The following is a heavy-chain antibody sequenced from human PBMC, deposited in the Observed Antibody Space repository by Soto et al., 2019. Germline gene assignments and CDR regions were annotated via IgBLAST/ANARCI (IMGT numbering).Heavy chain of an antibody. V-gene: IGHV3-11*05. D-gene: IGHD5-12*01. CDR3: ARDHHRYSGYDYVDY. CDR2: ISSSSSYT. J-gene: IGHJ4*02. Sequence: QVQLVESGGGLVKPGGSLRLSCAASGFTFSDYYMSWIRQAPGKGLEWVSYISSSSSYTTYADSVKGRFTISRDNAKNSLYLQMNRLRAEDTAVYYCARDHHRYSGYDYVDYWGQGTLVTVSS. CDR1: GFTFSDYY.